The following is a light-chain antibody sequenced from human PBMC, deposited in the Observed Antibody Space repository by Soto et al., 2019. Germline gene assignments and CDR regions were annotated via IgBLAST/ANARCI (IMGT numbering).Light chain of an antibody. V-gene: IGKV3-20*01. CDR2: GSS. J-gene: IGKJ1*01. CDR3: QQYGTSPWT. CDR1: QSVSGTY. Sequence: EIVLTQSPGTLSLSPGERATLSCRASQSVSGTYLAWYQHKPGQSPRLLIFGSSIRAAGIPDRFSGSGSGADFTLTISRLEAEDFVVYYCQQYGTSPWTFGQGTKVE.